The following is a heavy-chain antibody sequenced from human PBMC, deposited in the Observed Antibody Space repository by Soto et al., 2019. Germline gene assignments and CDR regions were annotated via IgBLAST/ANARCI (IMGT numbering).Heavy chain of an antibody. J-gene: IGHJ6*03. V-gene: IGHV4-61*01. Sequence: SETLSLTCTVSGGSVRDGSYYWAWLRQPPGKGLEWIGHIYHSGSTIYNPSLKSRVTISIDTSKSQFSLNLNSMTAADTAVYYCAGYNWNYYFDVWGQGTTVTVSS. CDR2: IYHSGST. D-gene: IGHD1-20*01. CDR1: GGSVRDGSYY. CDR3: AGYNWNYYFDV.